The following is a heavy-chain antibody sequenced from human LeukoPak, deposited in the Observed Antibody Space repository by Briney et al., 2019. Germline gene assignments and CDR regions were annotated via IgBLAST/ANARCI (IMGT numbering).Heavy chain of an antibody. CDR3: AKDRATVAWFDP. CDR1: GFTFSNYT. Sequence: GGSLRLSCAASGFTFSNYTMSWVRQAPRKGLEWGSGISGSGVATYYADSVKGRFTISRDNSKNTLYLQMNSLRAEDTAIYYCAKDRATVAWFDPWGQGTLVSVSS. CDR2: ISGSGVAT. J-gene: IGHJ5*02. D-gene: IGHD4-11*01. V-gene: IGHV3-23*01.